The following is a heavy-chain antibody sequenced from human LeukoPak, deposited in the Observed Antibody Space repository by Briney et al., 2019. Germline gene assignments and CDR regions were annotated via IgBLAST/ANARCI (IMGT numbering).Heavy chain of an antibody. V-gene: IGHV4-59*01. CDR1: GGSLSSYH. CDR3: ARDKTGNNWFDP. D-gene: IGHD1-1*01. CDR2: VSYSGST. J-gene: IGHJ5*02. Sequence: SETLSLTCTVSGGSLSSYHWSWIRQPPGKGLEWIGYVSYSGSTNYNPSLNSRVTISVDTSKSQFSLKLSSVTAADTAVYYCARDKTGNNWFDPWGQGTLVTVSS.